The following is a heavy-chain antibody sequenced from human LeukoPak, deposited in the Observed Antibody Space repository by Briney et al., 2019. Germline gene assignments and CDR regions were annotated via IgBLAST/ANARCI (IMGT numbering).Heavy chain of an antibody. CDR2: IYSGGST. D-gene: IGHD2-15*01. Sequence: PGGSLRPSCAVSGFTVSSNYMSWVRQAPGKGLEWVSVIYSGGSTYYADSVKGRFTISRDNSKNTLYLQMNSLRAEDTAVYYCARAYCSGGSCYSGKWYYYYGMDVWGQGTTVTVSS. V-gene: IGHV3-53*01. CDR1: GFTVSSNY. J-gene: IGHJ6*02. CDR3: ARAYCSGGSCYSGKWYYYYGMDV.